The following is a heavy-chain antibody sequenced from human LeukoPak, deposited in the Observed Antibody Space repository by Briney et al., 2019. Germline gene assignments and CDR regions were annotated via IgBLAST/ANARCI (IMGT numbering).Heavy chain of an antibody. D-gene: IGHD3-10*01. CDR2: ISVYNGHT. CDR3: GREREYYGSGSPGGI. Sequence: ASVKVSCKASGYTFTSYGISWVRQAPGQGLEWMGWISVYNGHTNYAQKFQGRVTMTTDTSTSIVYMELRSLRSDDTAVYYCGREREYYGSGSPGGIWGQGTMVTVSS. J-gene: IGHJ3*02. CDR1: GYTFTSYG. V-gene: IGHV1-18*01.